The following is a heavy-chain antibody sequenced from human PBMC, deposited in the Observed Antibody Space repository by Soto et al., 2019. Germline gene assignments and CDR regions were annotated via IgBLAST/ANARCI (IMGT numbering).Heavy chain of an antibody. Sequence: QVHLVQSGAEVKKPGASVKVSCKGSGYAFTTYGITWVRQAPGQGLEWMGWISAHNGNTHYAQKLQGRVNVTRDTATSKAYMELRSLRSDDTDVYYCERRRDGDYWGQGALVTVSS. CDR2: ISAHNGNT. J-gene: IGHJ4*02. CDR1: GYAFTTYG. V-gene: IGHV1-18*01. CDR3: ERRRDGDY. D-gene: IGHD6-6*01.